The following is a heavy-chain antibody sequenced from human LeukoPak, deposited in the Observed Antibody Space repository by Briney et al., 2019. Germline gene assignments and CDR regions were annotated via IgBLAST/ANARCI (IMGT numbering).Heavy chain of an antibody. CDR1: GYTFTGYY. CDR3: ATRYCSGGSCSSDY. D-gene: IGHD2-15*01. Sequence: SVKXSCKASGYTFTGYYMHWVRQAPGQGLEWMGWINPNSGGTKYAQKFQGRVTMTRDTSISTAYMELSSLRSEDTAVYYCATRYCSGGSCSSDYWGQGTLVTVSS. CDR2: INPNSGGT. V-gene: IGHV1-2*02. J-gene: IGHJ4*02.